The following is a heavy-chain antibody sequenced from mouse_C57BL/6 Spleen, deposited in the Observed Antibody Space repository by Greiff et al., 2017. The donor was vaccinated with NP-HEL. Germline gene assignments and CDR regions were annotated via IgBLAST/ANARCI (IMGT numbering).Heavy chain of an antibody. J-gene: IGHJ4*01. Sequence: VQLQQSGAELARPGASVKMSCKASGYTFTSYTMHWVKQRPGQGLEWIGYINPSSGYTKYNQKFKDKATLTADKSSSTAYMQLSSLTSEDPAVYYCARWVSYAMDYWGQGTSVTVSS. CDR2: INPSSGYT. CDR3: ARWVSYAMDY. CDR1: GYTFTSYT. V-gene: IGHV1-4*01.